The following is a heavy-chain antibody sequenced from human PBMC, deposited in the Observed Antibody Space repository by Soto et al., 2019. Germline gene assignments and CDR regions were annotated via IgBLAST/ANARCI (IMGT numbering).Heavy chain of an antibody. V-gene: IGHV4-4*08. CDR1: GGSISSYY. D-gene: IGHD3-22*01. J-gene: IGHJ4*02. CDR2: IHNSGST. Sequence: SSETLSLTCTVSGGSISSYYWSWIRQHPGKGLEWIGYIHNSGSTYHNPSLKSRVTISVDPSKKQFSLKLSSVTAADTAVYYCAIRHDSTIYINYWGQGALVTVPS. CDR3: AIRHDSTIYINY.